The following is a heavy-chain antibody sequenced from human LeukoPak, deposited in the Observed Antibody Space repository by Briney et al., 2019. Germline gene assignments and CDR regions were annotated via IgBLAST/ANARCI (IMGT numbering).Heavy chain of an antibody. D-gene: IGHD3-10*01. CDR3: ARDRAAGSDWLDP. V-gene: IGHV4-61*01. CDR2: IYYNGST. Sequence: PSETLSLTCTASGGSISSSSYYWGWIRQPPGKGLEWIGYIYYNGSTKYNQSLKSRVTISLDTSKNQFSLRLSSVTAADTAVYYCARDRAAGSDWLDPWGQGTLVTVSS. CDR1: GGSISSSSYY. J-gene: IGHJ5*02.